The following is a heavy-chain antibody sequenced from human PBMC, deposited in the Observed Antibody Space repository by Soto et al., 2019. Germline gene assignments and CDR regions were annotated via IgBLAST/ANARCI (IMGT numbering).Heavy chain of an antibody. V-gene: IGHV1-69*13. CDR2: IIPIFGTA. D-gene: IGHD3-22*01. Sequence: SVKVSCKASGGTFSSYAISWVRQAPGQGLEWMGGIIPIFGTANYAQKFQGRVTITADESTSTAYMELSSLRSEDTAVYYCARDGRDYYDSSGRDNWFDPWGQGTLVTVS. J-gene: IGHJ5*02. CDR3: ARDGRDYYDSSGRDNWFDP. CDR1: GGTFSSYA.